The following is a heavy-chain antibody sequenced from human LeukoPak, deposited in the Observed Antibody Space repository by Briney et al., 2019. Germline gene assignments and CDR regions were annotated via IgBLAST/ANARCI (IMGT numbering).Heavy chain of an antibody. CDR3: ARDVGYSNYVGAFDI. CDR2: IFPISGTT. J-gene: IGHJ3*02. D-gene: IGHD4-11*01. V-gene: IGHV1-69*06. CDR1: GGTFSSNA. Sequence: SVKVSCKASGGTFSSNAISWVRQVPGQGPEWMGGIFPISGTTNYAQKFQVRVTFTADKSTSTAYMELSSPRSEDTAIYYCARDVGYSNYVGAFDIWGQGTMVTVSS.